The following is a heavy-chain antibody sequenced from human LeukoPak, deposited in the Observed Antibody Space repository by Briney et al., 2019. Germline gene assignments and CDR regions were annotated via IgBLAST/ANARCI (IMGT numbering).Heavy chain of an antibody. V-gene: IGHV1-8*01. J-gene: IGHJ4*02. CDR3: ARVAAAGLTHLAY. Sequence: GASVKVSCKASGYTFTSYDINWVRQATGQGLEWMGWMNPNSGNTGYAQKFQGRVTMTTDTSTSTAYMELRSLRSDDTAVYYCARVAAAGLTHLAYWGQGTLVTVSS. D-gene: IGHD6-13*01. CDR2: MNPNSGNT. CDR1: GYTFTSYD.